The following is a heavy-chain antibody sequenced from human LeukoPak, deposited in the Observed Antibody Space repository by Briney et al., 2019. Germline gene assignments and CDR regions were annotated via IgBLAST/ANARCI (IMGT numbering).Heavy chain of an antibody. CDR1: GFTFSSYW. J-gene: IGHJ4*02. D-gene: IGHD3-10*01. V-gene: IGHV3-7*01. CDR3: ARESGDCAVLLWFGEGFRGSYYFDY. Sequence: GGSLRLSCAASGFTFSSYWMSWVRQAPGKGLEWVANIKQDGSEEYYVDSVKGRFTISRDNAKNSLYLQMNSLRAEDTAVYYCARESGDCAVLLWFGEGFRGSYYFDYWGQGTLVTVSS. CDR2: IKQDGSEE.